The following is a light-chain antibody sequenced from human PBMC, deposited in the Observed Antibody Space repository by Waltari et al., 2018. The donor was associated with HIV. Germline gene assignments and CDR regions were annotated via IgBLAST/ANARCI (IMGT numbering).Light chain of an antibody. Sequence: QSALTQPASVSGSPGQSITISCTGTSSDVGTYNLVSWYQPYPGKAPKLIIYEVSKRPAGVSNRFSGSKSGNTASLTISGLQAADGADYYCCSDATSSTFVVFGGGTKLTVL. CDR2: EVS. CDR3: CSDATSSTFVV. J-gene: IGLJ2*01. V-gene: IGLV2-23*02. CDR1: SSDVGTYNL.